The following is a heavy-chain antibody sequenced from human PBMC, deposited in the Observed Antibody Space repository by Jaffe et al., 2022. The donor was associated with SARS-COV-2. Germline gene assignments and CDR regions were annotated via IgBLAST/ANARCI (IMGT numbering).Heavy chain of an antibody. V-gene: IGHV5-51*01. J-gene: IGHJ4*02. CDR3: AGAKNGLTSWNY. D-gene: IGHD2-21*01. Sequence: EVQLVQSGAEVKEPGESLKISCKGSGYSFTNYWIGWVRQMPGKGLEWMGIIYLYDSDTKYNPPFQGQVTISADRSITTAYLQWNSLKASDSAMYFCAGAKNGLTSWNYWGQGTLVTVSS. CDR1: GYSFTNYW. CDR2: IYLYDSDT.